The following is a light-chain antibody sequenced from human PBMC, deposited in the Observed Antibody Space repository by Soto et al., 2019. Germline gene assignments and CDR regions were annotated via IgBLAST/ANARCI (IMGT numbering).Light chain of an antibody. CDR1: ESVGSN. CDR3: QQSNSWPRT. V-gene: IGKV3-15*01. CDR2: TTS. Sequence: EIVMTLSPAALSVSPGERATFSCRASESVGSNLAWYQQKPGQAPSLLIYTTSTRASGVPARFSGSGSGTEFTLTINSLQTEDFVLYYSQQSNSWPRTSAEGTKA. J-gene: IGKJ1*01.